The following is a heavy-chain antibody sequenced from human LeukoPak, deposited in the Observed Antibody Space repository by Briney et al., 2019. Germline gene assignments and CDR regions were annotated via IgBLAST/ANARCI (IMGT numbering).Heavy chain of an antibody. J-gene: IGHJ4*02. V-gene: IGHV3-9*01. Sequence: GRSLRLSCAASGFTFDDYAMHWVRQAPGKGLEWVSGISWNSGSIGYADSVKGRFTISRDNAKNSLYLQMNSLRAEDTAVYYCASKRGSGWYGFDYWGRGTLVNVSS. D-gene: IGHD6-19*01. CDR1: GFTFDDYA. CDR2: ISWNSGSI. CDR3: ASKRGSGWYGFDY.